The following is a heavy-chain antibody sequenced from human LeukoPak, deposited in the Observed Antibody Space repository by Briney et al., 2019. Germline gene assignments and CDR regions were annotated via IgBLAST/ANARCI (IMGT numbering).Heavy chain of an antibody. CDR1: GYTFTSYY. CDR3: AREGSDYYDFWSGYSPKFDY. V-gene: IGHV1-46*01. CDR2: INPSGGST. D-gene: IGHD3-3*01. J-gene: IGHJ4*02. Sequence: GASVNVSCTASGYTFTSYYMHWVRQAPGQGLEWMGIINPSGGSTSYAQKFQGRVTMTRDTSTSTVYMELSSLRSEDTAVYYCAREGSDYYDFWSGYSPKFDYWGQGTLVTVSS.